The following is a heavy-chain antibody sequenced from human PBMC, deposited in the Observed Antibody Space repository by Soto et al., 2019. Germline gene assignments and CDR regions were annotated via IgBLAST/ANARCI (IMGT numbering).Heavy chain of an antibody. D-gene: IGHD5-12*01. V-gene: IGHV1-18*01. CDR2: ISAYNGNT. J-gene: IGHJ5*02. CDR1: GYTFTSYG. CDR3: ARDLGVIYISGYDFELS. Sequence: QVQLVQSGAEVKKPGASVKVSCKASGYTFTSYGISWVRQAPGQGLEWMGCISAYNGNTNYAQKLQGRVTMTTDTSTSTAYMELRSLRSDDTAVYYCARDLGVIYISGYDFELSWGQGTLVTVSS.